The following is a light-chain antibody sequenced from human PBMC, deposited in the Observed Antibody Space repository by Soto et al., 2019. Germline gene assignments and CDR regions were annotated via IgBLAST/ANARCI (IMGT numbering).Light chain of an antibody. V-gene: IGKV3-20*01. CDR3: QLYGSSWT. CDR2: STF. J-gene: IGKJ1*01. Sequence: EIVLTQSPGTLSLSPGERATLSCRASQSDSSRFLAWYQQKPGQAPRLLIHSTFRRDTGIPDRFSGSGSGTAFTLTISSLAPEDYAVYYCQLYGSSWTFGQGTTVELK. CDR1: QSDSSRF.